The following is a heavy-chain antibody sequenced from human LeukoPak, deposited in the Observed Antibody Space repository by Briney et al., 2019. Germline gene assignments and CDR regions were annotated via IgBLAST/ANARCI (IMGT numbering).Heavy chain of an antibody. CDR3: ARAGSGALRD. D-gene: IGHD3-10*01. J-gene: IGHJ4*02. Sequence: KSSETLSLTCTVSGGSISSGSYYWSWIRQPAGKGLEWIGRIYTSGSTNYNPSLKSRVTISVDTSKNQFSLKVTSVTAADTAVYYCARAGSGALRDWGQGTLVTVSS. V-gene: IGHV4-61*02. CDR1: GGSISSGSYY. CDR2: IYTSGST.